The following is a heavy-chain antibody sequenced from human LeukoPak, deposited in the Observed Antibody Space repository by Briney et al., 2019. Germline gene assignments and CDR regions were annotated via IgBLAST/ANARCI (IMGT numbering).Heavy chain of an antibody. CDR1: GYTFAIYG. CDR3: ARDYCTRGGDCYKEDLFDP. CDR2: ISPYDGDT. Sequence: ASVKVSCKASGYTFAIYGISWVRQAPGQGLEWMAWISPYDGDTNYAQNFEGRVTMTTETSTSTAYMELRSLRSDYTAIYYCARDYCTRGGDCYKEDLFDPWGQGTLVTVSS. V-gene: IGHV1-18*01. D-gene: IGHD2-21*02. J-gene: IGHJ5*02.